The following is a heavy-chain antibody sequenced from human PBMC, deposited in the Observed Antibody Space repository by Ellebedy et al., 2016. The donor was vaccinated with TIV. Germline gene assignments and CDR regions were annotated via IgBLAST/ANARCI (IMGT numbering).Heavy chain of an antibody. D-gene: IGHD4-23*01. CDR1: GFTFSSYS. V-gene: IGHV3-48*01. CDR2: ISSSSSTR. CDR3: ARDGYYGGNSP. J-gene: IGHJ4*02. Sequence: GESLKISCAASGFTFSSYSMNWVRQAPGKGLEWLLYISSSSSTRLYADSVKGRFTISRDNSKNTLYLQMNSLRAEDTAVYYCARDGYYGGNSPWGQGTLVTVSS.